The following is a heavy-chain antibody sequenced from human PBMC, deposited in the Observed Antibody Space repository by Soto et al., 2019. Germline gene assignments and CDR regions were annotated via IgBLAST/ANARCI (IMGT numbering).Heavy chain of an antibody. CDR1: GGSISSSSYY. CDR2: IYYSGST. D-gene: IGHD3-3*02. CDR3: ARGFSIDWYTYYFDY. J-gene: IGHJ4*02. V-gene: IGHV4-39*01. Sequence: SETLSLTCTVSGGSISSSSYYWGWIRQPPGKGLEWIGFIYYSGSTNYNPSLKSRVTISIDTSKNQFSLKLNSVTAADTAVYYCARGFSIDWYTYYFDYWGQGPLVTVSS.